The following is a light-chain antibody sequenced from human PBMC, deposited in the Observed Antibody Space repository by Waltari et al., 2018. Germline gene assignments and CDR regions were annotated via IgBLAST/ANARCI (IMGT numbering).Light chain of an antibody. CDR2: DNT. Sequence: QSVLTQPPSLSGAPGQRVTISCTGSSAKIGAGYGLPEDQQFPGTAPKLLIYDNTNRPSGVPARFSGSKSGTSASLAITGLQAEDEADYYCQSYDSSLRGFYVFGTGTKVTV. V-gene: IGLV1-40*01. CDR1: SAKIGAGYG. J-gene: IGLJ1*01. CDR3: QSYDSSLRGFYV.